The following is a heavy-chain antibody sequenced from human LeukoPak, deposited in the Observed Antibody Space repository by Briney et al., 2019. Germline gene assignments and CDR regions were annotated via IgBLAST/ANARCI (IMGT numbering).Heavy chain of an antibody. J-gene: IGHJ4*02. CDR1: GFTFSSYV. CDR3: AEEVGATYPTFDY. V-gene: IGHV3-23*01. D-gene: IGHD1-26*01. CDR2: ISGSSSST. Sequence: GGSLRLSCAASGFTFSSYVMSWVRQAPGKGLECVSSISGSSSSTYYADSVKGRFTISRDNSKNTLYLQMNSLRAEDTAVYYCAEEVGATYPTFDYWGQGTLVTVSS.